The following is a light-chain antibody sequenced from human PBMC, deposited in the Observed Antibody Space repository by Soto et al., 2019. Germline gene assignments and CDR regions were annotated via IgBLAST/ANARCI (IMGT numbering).Light chain of an antibody. J-gene: IGLJ1*01. CDR3: ASWDSDLDGFV. Sequence: QSVLAQSPSVSAARGQRVTISCSGSSSNIPYQFVSWYKQFPGMAPTLLIYDNSRRPSGVPDRFSATKSCPSATLDIAGLQTADEAVYYCASWDSDLDGFVFGPGTKLTVL. CDR1: SSNIPYQF. CDR2: DNS. V-gene: IGLV1-51*01.